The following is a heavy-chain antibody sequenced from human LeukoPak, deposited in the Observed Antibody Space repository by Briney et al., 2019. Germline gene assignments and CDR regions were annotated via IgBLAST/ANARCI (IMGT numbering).Heavy chain of an antibody. V-gene: IGHV4-39*01. CDR3: ARLHSGSYY. D-gene: IGHD1-26*01. CDR1: GGSISSSSYS. J-gene: IGHJ4*02. CDR2: IYYSGST. Sequence: SETLSLTCTVSGGSISSSSYSWGWIRQPPGKGLEWIGSIYYSGSTYYNPSLKSRVTISVDTSKNQFSLKLSSVTAADTAVYYCARLHSGSYYWGQGTLVTVSS.